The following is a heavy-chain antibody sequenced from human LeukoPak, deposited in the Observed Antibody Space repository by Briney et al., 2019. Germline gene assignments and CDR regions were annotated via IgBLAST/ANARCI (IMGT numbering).Heavy chain of an antibody. D-gene: IGHD1-26*01. V-gene: IGHV1-46*01. CDR3: AREGVGATTGDY. Sequence: ASVKVFCKASGYTFTSYYMHWVRQAPGQGLEWMGIINPSGGSTSYAQKFQGRVTMTRDTSTSTVYMELSSLRSEDTAVYYCAREGVGATTGDYWGQGTLVTVSS. J-gene: IGHJ4*02. CDR2: INPSGGST. CDR1: GYTFTSYY.